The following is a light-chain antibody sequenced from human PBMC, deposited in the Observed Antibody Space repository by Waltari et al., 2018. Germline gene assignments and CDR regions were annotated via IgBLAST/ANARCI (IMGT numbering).Light chain of an antibody. J-gene: IGKJ2*01. CDR1: RSVGGW. V-gene: IGKV1-5*01. CDR3: QQYNDLYS. CDR2: EAS. Sequence: DIQITQSPSALSASVGDTVTIHCRTSRSVGGWMAWVQQKPDKAPRLLIYEASSLADGVPSRFSGSGSATEFTLTISGLQPDDFATYYCQQYNDLYSFGRGTKLEI.